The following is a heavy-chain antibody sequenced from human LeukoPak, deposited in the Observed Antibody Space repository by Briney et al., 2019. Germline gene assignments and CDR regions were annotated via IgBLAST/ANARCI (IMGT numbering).Heavy chain of an antibody. D-gene: IGHD6-19*01. CDR2: IIPIFGIA. J-gene: IGHJ4*02. V-gene: IGHV1-69*13. Sequence: SVKVSCTASGGTFSSYAISWVRQAPGQGLEWMGGIIPIFGIANYAQKFQGRVTITADESTSTAYMELSSLRSEDTAVYYCARGPIAVAGSFDYWGQGTLVTVSS. CDR1: GGTFSSYA. CDR3: ARGPIAVAGSFDY.